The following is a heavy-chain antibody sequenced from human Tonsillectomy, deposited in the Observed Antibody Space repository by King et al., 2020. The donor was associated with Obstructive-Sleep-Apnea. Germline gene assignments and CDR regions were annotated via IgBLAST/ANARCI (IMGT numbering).Heavy chain of an antibody. CDR1: GFTFISYC. J-gene: IGHJ4*02. Sequence: VQLVESGGGVVQPGRSLRLSCAASGFTFISYCMHWVRQAPGKGLEWVAVISYDGSNKYYADSVKGRFTISRDNSKNTLFLQMNSLRAEDTAVYYCAAPPSIAVADHWGQGTLVTVSS. V-gene: IGHV3-30*03. CDR2: ISYDGSNK. D-gene: IGHD6-19*01. CDR3: AAPPSIAVADH.